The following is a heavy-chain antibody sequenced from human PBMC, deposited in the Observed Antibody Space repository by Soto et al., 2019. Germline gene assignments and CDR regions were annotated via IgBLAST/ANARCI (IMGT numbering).Heavy chain of an antibody. J-gene: IGHJ4*02. V-gene: IGHV3-30-3*01. CDR3: AREIGIFGVVYFDY. CDR2: ISYDGSNK. Sequence: GGSLRLSCAASGFTFSSYAMHWVRQAPGKGLEWVPVISYDGSNKYYADSVKGRFTISRDNSKNTLYLQMNSLRAEDTAVYYCAREIGIFGVVYFDYWGQGTLVTVSS. CDR1: GFTFSSYA. D-gene: IGHD3-3*01.